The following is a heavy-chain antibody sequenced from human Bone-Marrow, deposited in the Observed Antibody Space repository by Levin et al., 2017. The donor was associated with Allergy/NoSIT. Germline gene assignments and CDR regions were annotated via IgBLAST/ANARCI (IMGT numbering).Heavy chain of an antibody. D-gene: IGHD3-10*01. CDR1: GFTFNRYW. V-gene: IGHV3-74*01. Sequence: SLRLSCAASGFTFNRYWMHWVRQAPGKGLVWVSRVNTNGSGTRYADSVKGRFTISRDNAKNTLYLQMNSLRAEDTAVYYCVRAITLVRGVTANFDYWGQGILVTVSS. CDR3: VRAITLVRGVTANFDY. J-gene: IGHJ4*02. CDR2: VNTNGSGT.